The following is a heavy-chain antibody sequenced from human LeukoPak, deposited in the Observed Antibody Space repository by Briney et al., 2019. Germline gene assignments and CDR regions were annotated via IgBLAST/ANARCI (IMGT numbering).Heavy chain of an antibody. Sequence: SETLSLTCTVSGGSISSYHWSWIRQPPGKGLEWIGYIYYSGSTNYNPSLKSRVTISVDTSKNQFSLKLSSVTAADTAVYYCARVHCSGGSCYLDYWGQGTLVTVSS. CDR3: ARVHCSGGSCYLDY. D-gene: IGHD2-15*01. J-gene: IGHJ4*02. V-gene: IGHV4-59*01. CDR2: IYYSGST. CDR1: GGSISSYH.